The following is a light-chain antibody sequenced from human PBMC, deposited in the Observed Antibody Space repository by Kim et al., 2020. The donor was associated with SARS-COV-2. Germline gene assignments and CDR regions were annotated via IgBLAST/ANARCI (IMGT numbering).Light chain of an antibody. J-gene: IGKJ5*01. CDR3: QQRSNWPIT. CDR2: DTS. V-gene: IGKV3-11*01. Sequence: LTPRERGTLPWRASQNINRYLGWYQQKPGQAPRLLSYDTSNRATGIPARFSGSGSGTDFILTISSLEPEDFAVYYWQQRSNWPITFGQGTRLEIK. CDR1: QNINRY.